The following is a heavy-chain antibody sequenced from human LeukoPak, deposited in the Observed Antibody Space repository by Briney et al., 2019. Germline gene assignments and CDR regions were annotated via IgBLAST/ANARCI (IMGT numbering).Heavy chain of an antibody. J-gene: IGHJ5*02. CDR3: ARGYSSSWGNWFDP. D-gene: IGHD6-13*01. CDR1: GGSISSSSYY. V-gene: IGHV4-39*01. CDR2: IYYSGST. Sequence: MPSETLSLTCSVSGGSISSSSYYWGWIRQPPGKGLEWIGSIYYSGSTYYNPSLKSRVTISVDTSKNQFSLKLSSVTAADTAVYYCARGYSSSWGNWFDPWGQGTLVTVSS.